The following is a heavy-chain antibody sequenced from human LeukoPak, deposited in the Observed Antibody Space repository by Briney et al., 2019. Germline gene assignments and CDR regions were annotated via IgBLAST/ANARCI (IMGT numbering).Heavy chain of an antibody. Sequence: PSETLSLTCTVSGGSISSYYWSWIRQPPGKGLEWLGYIYYSGSTNYNPSLKSRVTISVDTSKNQFSLKLSSVTAADTAVYYCARLGYYDSSGLSYWGQGTLVTVSS. D-gene: IGHD3-22*01. CDR2: IYYSGST. V-gene: IGHV4-59*01. CDR3: ARLGYYDSSGLSY. CDR1: GGSISSYY. J-gene: IGHJ4*02.